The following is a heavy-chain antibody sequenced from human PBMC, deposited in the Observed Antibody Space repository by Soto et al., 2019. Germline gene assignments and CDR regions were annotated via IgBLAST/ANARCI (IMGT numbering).Heavy chain of an antibody. Sequence: CAASGFTFSSSAMNWVRQAPGKGLEWVSVISGSDGSTYYADSVKGRFTISRDNSKNTLNLQMNSLRAEDTAVYYCARRSSSWYFDYWGQGTLVTVSS. CDR2: ISGSDGST. CDR1: GFTFSSSA. J-gene: IGHJ4*02. CDR3: ARRSSSWYFDY. D-gene: IGHD6-13*01. V-gene: IGHV3-23*01.